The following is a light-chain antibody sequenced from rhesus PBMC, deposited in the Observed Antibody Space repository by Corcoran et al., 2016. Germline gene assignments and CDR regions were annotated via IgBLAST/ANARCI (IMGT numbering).Light chain of an antibody. Sequence: DIQMTQSPSSLSASVRDRITITCRASQDISTLLSWYQQRPGNPPKRLNYTASILQSGVPPRFSGSGSGTDFTLTINSLQPEDSTTYFCLQTYTTPFTFGPGTKLDIK. CDR3: LQTYTTPFT. CDR2: TAS. V-gene: IGKV1-36*02. CDR1: QDISTL. J-gene: IGKJ3*01.